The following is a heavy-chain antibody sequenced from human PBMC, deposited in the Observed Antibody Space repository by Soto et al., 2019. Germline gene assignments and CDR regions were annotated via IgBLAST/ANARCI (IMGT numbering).Heavy chain of an antibody. CDR1: GGSFSYYY. Sequence: SETLSLTCAVYGGSFSYYYWSWIRQPPGKGLEWIGEINHSGSTNYNPSLKSRVTISVDTSKNQFSLKLSSVTAADTAVYYCAREGRYYASGRFWWFDPWGQGTLVTVSS. J-gene: IGHJ5*02. CDR2: INHSGST. CDR3: AREGRYYASGRFWWFDP. D-gene: IGHD3-10*01. V-gene: IGHV4-34*01.